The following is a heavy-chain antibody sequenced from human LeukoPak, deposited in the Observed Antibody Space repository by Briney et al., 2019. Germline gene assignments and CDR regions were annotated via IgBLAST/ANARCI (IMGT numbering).Heavy chain of an antibody. CDR3: ARARRYCSGGSCPPLIDY. D-gene: IGHD2-15*01. Sequence: ASVKVSCKASGYTFTSYGISWVRQAPGQGLEWMGWISTYNANTNYAQKLQGRVTLTTDTSTSAAYMELRSLRSDDTAVYYCARARRYCSGGSCPPLIDYWGQGTLVTVPS. CDR1: GYTFTSYG. CDR2: ISTYNANT. V-gene: IGHV1-18*01. J-gene: IGHJ4*02.